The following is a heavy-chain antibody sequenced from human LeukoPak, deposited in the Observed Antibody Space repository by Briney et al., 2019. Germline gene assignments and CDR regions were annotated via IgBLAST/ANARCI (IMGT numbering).Heavy chain of an antibody. J-gene: IGHJ5*02. CDR3: ARPSLWSGYHDNWFDP. V-gene: IGHV1-18*01. CDR2: ISAYNGNT. Sequence: ASVKVSCKASGYTFTSYGISWVRQAPGQGLEWTGWISAYNGNTNYAQKLQGRVTMTTDTSTSTAYMEPRSLRSDDTAVYYCARPSLWSGYHDNWFDPWGQGTLVTVSS. CDR1: GYTFTSYG. D-gene: IGHD3-3*01.